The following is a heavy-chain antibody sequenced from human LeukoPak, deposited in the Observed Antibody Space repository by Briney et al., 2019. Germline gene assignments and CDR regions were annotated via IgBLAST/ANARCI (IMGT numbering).Heavy chain of an antibody. CDR2: IYHSGST. Sequence: SETLSLTCTVSGGSISSGGYYWSWIRQPPGKGLEWIGYIYHSGSTYYNPSLKSRVTISVDRSKNQFSLKLSSVTAADTAVYYCARGAPADFWGPDYDMDVWGKGTTVTVSS. CDR3: ARGAPADFWGPDYDMDV. CDR1: GGSISSGGYY. D-gene: IGHD3-3*01. J-gene: IGHJ6*03. V-gene: IGHV4-30-2*01.